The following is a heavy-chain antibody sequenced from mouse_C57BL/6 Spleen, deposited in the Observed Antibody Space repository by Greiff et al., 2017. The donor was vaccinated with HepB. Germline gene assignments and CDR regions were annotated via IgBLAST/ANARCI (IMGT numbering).Heavy chain of an antibody. J-gene: IGHJ4*01. CDR2: ISSGSSTI. CDR3: ARRANWDERNAMDY. V-gene: IGHV5-17*01. Sequence: EVNVVESGGGLVKPGGSLKLSCAASGFTFSDYGMHWVRQAPEKGLEWVAYISSGSSTIYYADTVKGRFTISRDNAKNTLFLQMTSLRSEDTAMYYCARRANWDERNAMDYWGQGTSVTVSS. D-gene: IGHD4-1*01. CDR1: GFTFSDYG.